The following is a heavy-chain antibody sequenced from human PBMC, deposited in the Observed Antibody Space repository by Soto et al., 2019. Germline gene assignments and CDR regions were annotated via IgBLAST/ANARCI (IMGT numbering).Heavy chain of an antibody. J-gene: IGHJ5*02. Sequence: GESLKISCTGFGYTFTTLWISWVRQMPGKGLEWMGRIDPGDTYATYSPAFQGHVTISADKATSTAYLQWSSLKASDTAMYFCARIYCTTTTCDSWFDPWGQGTLVTDSS. CDR3: ARIYCTTTTCDSWFDP. D-gene: IGHD2-2*01. V-gene: IGHV5-10-1*01. CDR1: GYTFTTLW. CDR2: IDPGDTYA.